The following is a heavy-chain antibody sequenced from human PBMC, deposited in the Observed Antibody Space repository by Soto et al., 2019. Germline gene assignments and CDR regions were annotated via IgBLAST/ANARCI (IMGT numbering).Heavy chain of an antibody. CDR3: ARRQQWRYYLDY. D-gene: IGHD6-19*01. V-gene: IGHV4-39*01. J-gene: IGHJ4*02. Sequence: QLQLQESGPGLVKPSETLSLTCTVSGGSISSSSYYWGWIRQPPGKGLEWIGSIYYSGSTYYNPSLKSRVTISVDTSKNQFSLKLSSVTAADTAVYYCARRQQWRYYLDYWGQGTLVTVSS. CDR1: GGSISSSSYY. CDR2: IYYSGST.